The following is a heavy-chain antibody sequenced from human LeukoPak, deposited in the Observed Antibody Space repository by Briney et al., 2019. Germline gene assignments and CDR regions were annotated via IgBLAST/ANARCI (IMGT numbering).Heavy chain of an antibody. CDR1: GFTFSSYG. D-gene: IGHD1-26*01. CDR3: AKSGSGSSDDY. V-gene: IGHV3-30*18. Sequence: GGSLRLSCAASGFTFSSYGMHWVRQAPGEGLEWVAVISYDGSNKYYADSVKGRFTISRDNSKNTLYLQMNSLRAEDTAVYYCAKSGSGSSDDYWGQGTLVTVSS. J-gene: IGHJ4*02. CDR2: ISYDGSNK.